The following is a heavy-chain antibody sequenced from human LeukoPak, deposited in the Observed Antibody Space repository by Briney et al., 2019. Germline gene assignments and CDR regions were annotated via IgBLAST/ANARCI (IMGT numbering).Heavy chain of an antibody. J-gene: IGHJ4*02. CDR1: DGSFSGSY. CDR2: IDHSGST. D-gene: IGHD3-10*01. Sequence: SETLSLTCAVYDGSFSGSYCTWIRQPPGKGLEWIGEIDHSGSTNYIPSLKSRVTISVDTSKNQFSLKLSSVTAADTAVYYCARGRYYGSGSYYTRHFDYWGQGTLVTVSS. V-gene: IGHV4-34*01. CDR3: ARGRYYGSGSYYTRHFDY.